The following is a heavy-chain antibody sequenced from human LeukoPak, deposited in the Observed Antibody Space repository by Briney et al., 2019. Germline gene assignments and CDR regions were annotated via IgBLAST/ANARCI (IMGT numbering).Heavy chain of an antibody. J-gene: IGHJ4*02. D-gene: IGHD2-2*01. CDR1: GFTFSSYS. CDR2: ISSSSSYI. V-gene: IGHV3-21*01. Sequence: GGSLRLPCAASGFTFSSYSMNWVRQAPGKGLEWVSSISSSSSYIYYADSVKGRFTISRDNAKNSLYLQMNSLRAEDTAVYYCARYPPIFFDYWGQGTLVTVSS. CDR3: ARYPPIFFDY.